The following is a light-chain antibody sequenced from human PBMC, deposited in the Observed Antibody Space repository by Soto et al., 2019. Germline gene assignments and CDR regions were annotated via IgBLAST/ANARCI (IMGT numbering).Light chain of an antibody. V-gene: IGKV3-20*01. CDR1: QTVRNNY. CDR3: QQYVSSPWA. Sequence: EFVLTQSPGTLSLSPGERATLSCRASQTVRNNYLAWYQHKPGQAPRLLIYGASRRATGIPDRFTGSGSGTDFTLTISRLEPEDFAVYYCQQYVSSPWAFGQGTKV. CDR2: GAS. J-gene: IGKJ1*01.